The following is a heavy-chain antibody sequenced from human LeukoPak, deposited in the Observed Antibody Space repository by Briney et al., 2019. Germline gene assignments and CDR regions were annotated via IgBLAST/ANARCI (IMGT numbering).Heavy chain of an antibody. CDR2: IYSSGST. D-gene: IGHD2-21*01. CDR1: GGSISSGSYY. CDR3: AGDSAIAYCGGDCYSGDY. V-gene: IGHV4-61*02. J-gene: IGHJ4*02. Sequence: SETLSLTCTVSGGSISSGSYYWSWIRQPAGKGLEWIGRIYSSGSTDYNPSLKSRVTISLDTSKIQFSLKLSSVTAADTAVYYCAGDSAIAYCGGDCYSGDYWGQGTPVTVSS.